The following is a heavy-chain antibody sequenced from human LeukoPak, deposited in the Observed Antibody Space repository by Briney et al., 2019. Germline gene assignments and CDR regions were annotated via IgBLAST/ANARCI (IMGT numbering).Heavy chain of an antibody. V-gene: IGHV3-7*01. CDR1: GFTFSSYW. D-gene: IGHD3-3*01. J-gene: IGHJ6*03. Sequence: GGSLRLSCAASGFTFSSYWMSWVRQAPGKGLEWVANIKQGECEKYYVDSVKGRFTISRDNAKNSLYLQMNSLRAEDTAVYYCARITDPIPRYDFWSGYPSYYMDVWGKGTTVTVSS. CDR3: ARITDPIPRYDFWSGYPSYYMDV. CDR2: IKQGECEK.